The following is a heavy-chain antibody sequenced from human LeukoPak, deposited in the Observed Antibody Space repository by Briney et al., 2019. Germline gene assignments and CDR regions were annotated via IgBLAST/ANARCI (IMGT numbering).Heavy chain of an antibody. V-gene: IGHV1-2*02. CDR1: GYTFTVYY. D-gene: IGHD3-10*01. CDR2: IHPNSGGT. CDR3: ARVPAYYYGSGLFDY. J-gene: IGHJ4*02. Sequence: AAVRVSFKASGYTFTVYYMHWVRQAPGQGGGGGGCIHPNSGGTTYAQKFHGRFTMTRATSISTASMPLSRLRSDDTAVYSSARVPAYYYGSGLFDYWGQGTLVTVSS.